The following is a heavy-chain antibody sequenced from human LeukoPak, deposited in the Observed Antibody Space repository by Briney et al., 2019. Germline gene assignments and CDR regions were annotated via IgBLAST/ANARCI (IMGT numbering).Heavy chain of an antibody. V-gene: IGHV3-7*04. D-gene: IGHD5-18*01. CDR1: GGSISRNA. J-gene: IGHJ4*02. Sequence: ETLSFTCTVSGGSISRNAWSWVRQAPGKGLEWVASIDQYGRAKYYVDSVRGRFTFSRDNTKNSLHLQMNSLRAEDTAVYYCARADSYGSILDYWGQGTRVIDSS. CDR3: ARADSYGSILDY. CDR2: IDQYGRAK.